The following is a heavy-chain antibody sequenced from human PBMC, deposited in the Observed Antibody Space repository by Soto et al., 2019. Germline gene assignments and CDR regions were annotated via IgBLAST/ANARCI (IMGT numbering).Heavy chain of an antibody. CDR1: GYTFTSNW. D-gene: IGHD2-2*01. Sequence: GESLKISCKGSGYTFTSNWIGWVRQMPGKGLEWMGIIYPGDSDTRYSPSFQGQVTISADKSISTAYLQWSSLKASDTAMYYCARQAVGSSTGNYFDYWGQGTLVTVSS. J-gene: IGHJ4*02. CDR3: ARQAVGSSTGNYFDY. CDR2: IYPGDSDT. V-gene: IGHV5-51*01.